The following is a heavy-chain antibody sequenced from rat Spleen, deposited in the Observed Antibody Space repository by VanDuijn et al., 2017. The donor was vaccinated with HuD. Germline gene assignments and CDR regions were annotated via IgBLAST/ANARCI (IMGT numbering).Heavy chain of an antibody. CDR3: ARSMGMAHYFDY. D-gene: IGHD1-7*01. CDR1: GFSLSRHG. CDR2: VSSGGDS. Sequence: QVQLKESGPGLVQPSQTLSLTCTVSGFSLSRHGVIWVRQPPGKGLEWIAAVSSGGDSYYNSGLKSRLSISRDISTRQVFLKMNNLQTEDTAMYFWARSMGMAHYFDYWGQGVMVTVSS. V-gene: IGHV2S8*01. J-gene: IGHJ2*01.